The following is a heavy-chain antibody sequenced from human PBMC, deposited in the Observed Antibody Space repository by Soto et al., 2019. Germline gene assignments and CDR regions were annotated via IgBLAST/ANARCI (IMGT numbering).Heavy chain of an antibody. CDR3: ARLRXCSTGGCYLDAFEM. D-gene: IGHD2-15*01. Sequence: PGESLKISCKGSGYSFTSYWIGWVRQMPGKGLEWMGIIYPGDSDTRYSPSFQGQVTISADKSISTAYLQWSSLKASDTAMYYCARLRXCSTGGCYLDAFEMWGQGTMVTVSS. V-gene: IGHV5-51*01. CDR1: GYSFTSYW. CDR2: IYPGDSDT. J-gene: IGHJ3*02.